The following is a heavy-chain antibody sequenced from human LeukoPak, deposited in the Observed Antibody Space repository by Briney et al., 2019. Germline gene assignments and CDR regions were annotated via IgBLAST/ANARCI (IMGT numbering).Heavy chain of an antibody. Sequence: GGSLRLSCAASGFTFSSYAMSWVRQAPGKGLEWVSSISGSGGSTDYADSVKGRFTISRDNAKNSLYLQMNSLRAEDTAVYYCARDGHYDILTGYFQDWGQGTLVTVSS. D-gene: IGHD3-9*01. V-gene: IGHV3-23*01. CDR2: ISGSGGST. CDR3: ARDGHYDILTGYFQD. CDR1: GFTFSSYA. J-gene: IGHJ1*01.